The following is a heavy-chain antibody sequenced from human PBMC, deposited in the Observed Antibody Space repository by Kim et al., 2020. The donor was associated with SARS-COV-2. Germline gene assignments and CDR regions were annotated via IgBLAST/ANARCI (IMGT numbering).Heavy chain of an antibody. CDR2: ISTYSVNT. CDR1: GYTFTSYG. V-gene: IGHV1-18*01. J-gene: IGHJ4*02. CDR3: ARDGTYDSSGYPEAY. D-gene: IGHD3-22*01. Sequence: ASVKVSCKASGYTFTSYGITWVRQAPGQGLEWMGWISTYSVNTNYAQKFQGRVTMTTDTSTSTAYMELRSLGSDDTAVYYCARDGTYDSSGYPEAYWGQGTLVTVSS.